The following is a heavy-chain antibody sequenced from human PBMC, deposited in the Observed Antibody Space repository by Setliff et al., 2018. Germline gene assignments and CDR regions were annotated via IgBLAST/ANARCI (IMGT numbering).Heavy chain of an antibody. J-gene: IGHJ4*02. CDR2: ISSSGSLI. Sequence: LSLTCAASGFTFDIYSMSWVRQTPGKGLEWVAYISSSGSLIYYPDSVKGRFTISRDNAKKSVDLQMNSLRAEDTAVYYCATKAVAGTGGQGTLVTVSS. V-gene: IGHV3-48*04. CDR3: ATKAVAGT. CDR1: GFTFDIYS. D-gene: IGHD6-19*01.